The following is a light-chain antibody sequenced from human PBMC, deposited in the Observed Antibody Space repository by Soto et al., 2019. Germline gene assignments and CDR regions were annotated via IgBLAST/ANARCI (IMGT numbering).Light chain of an antibody. CDR1: QNVSSSY. Sequence: EVVLTQSPGTLSLSPGERATLSCRASQNVSSSYLAWYQQKPGQAPRLLIYQTSIRAAGIPARFSGSGSGTEFTLTISSLQSEDFAVYYCQQYNNWPRTFGQGTKVDIK. V-gene: IGKV3D-15*01. CDR3: QQYNNWPRT. CDR2: QTS. J-gene: IGKJ1*01.